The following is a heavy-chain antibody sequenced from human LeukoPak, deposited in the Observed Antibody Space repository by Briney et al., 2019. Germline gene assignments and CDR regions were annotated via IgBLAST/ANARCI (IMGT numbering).Heavy chain of an antibody. D-gene: IGHD6-13*01. Sequence: SETLSLTCTVSGGSISSYYWSWIRQPPGKGLEWIGYIYYSGSTNYNPSLKSRVTISVDTSKNQFSLKLSSVTAADTAVYYCARGLGIAAAGTPPGYYYYYYMDVWGKGTTVTISS. CDR3: ARGLGIAAAGTPPGYYYYYYMDV. CDR1: GGSISSYY. CDR2: IYYSGST. V-gene: IGHV4-59*01. J-gene: IGHJ6*03.